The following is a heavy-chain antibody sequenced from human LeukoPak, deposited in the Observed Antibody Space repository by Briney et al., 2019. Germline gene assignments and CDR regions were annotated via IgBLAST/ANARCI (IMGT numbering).Heavy chain of an antibody. V-gene: IGHV3-23*01. D-gene: IGHD3-22*01. Sequence: AGGSLRLSCAASGFTLSIYAMSWVRQAPGKGLEWVSGISGRGGNTYYADSVKGRFTIFRDNSKNTLYLEMNSLRAEDTALYYCVKGDSSDYQINDYWGQGTAVTVSS. J-gene: IGHJ4*02. CDR1: GFTLSIYA. CDR2: ISGRGGNT. CDR3: VKGDSSDYQINDY.